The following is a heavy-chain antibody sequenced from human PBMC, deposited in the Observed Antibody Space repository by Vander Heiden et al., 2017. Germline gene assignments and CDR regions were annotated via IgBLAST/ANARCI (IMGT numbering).Heavy chain of an antibody. CDR3: ARDWGSSSWYVGFDP. D-gene: IGHD6-13*01. CDR1: GYTFTGYY. J-gene: IGHJ5*02. V-gene: IGHV1-2*02. CDR2: INPNSGGT. Sequence: QVQLVQSGAEVKKPGASVKVSCKASGYTFTGYYMHWVRQAPGQGLEWMGWINPNSGGTNYAQKVQGRVTMTRDTSISTAYLELSRLRSEETAVYYCARDWGSSSWYVGFDPWVQGTLVAVSS.